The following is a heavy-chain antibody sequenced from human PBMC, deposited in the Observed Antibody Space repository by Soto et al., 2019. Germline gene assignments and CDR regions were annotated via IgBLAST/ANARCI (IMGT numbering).Heavy chain of an antibody. CDR1: GFRFSTYD. CDR3: VRQAKLTTVTANVGYYYGLDV. D-gene: IGHD4-4*01. Sequence: DVQLLESGGGLVQPGGSLRLSCAASGFRFSTYDMSWVRQAPGKGLEWVSVMSGSGSGTYYADSVKGRFTISRDNSKNTLYRQMNSLRADDTAVYYCVRQAKLTTVTANVGYYYGLDVWGQGTTVTVSS. J-gene: IGHJ6*02. V-gene: IGHV3-23*01. CDR2: MSGSGSGT.